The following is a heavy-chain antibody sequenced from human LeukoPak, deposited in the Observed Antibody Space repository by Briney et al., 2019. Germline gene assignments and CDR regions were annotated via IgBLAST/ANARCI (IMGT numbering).Heavy chain of an antibody. Sequence: PSETLSLTCTVSGGSISTSNYYWGWIRQPPGKGLEWIGNIFYSGSTYYSPSLKSRVTISLDTSRNQFSLKPNSVTAADTAVYYCARDSSSNAFDIWGQGTMVTVSS. J-gene: IGHJ3*02. D-gene: IGHD6-6*01. V-gene: IGHV4-39*07. CDR3: ARDSSSNAFDI. CDR1: GGSISTSNYY. CDR2: IFYSGST.